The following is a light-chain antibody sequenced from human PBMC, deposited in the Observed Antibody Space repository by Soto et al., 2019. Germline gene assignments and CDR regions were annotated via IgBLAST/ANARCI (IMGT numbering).Light chain of an antibody. CDR3: QQGFNWPT. CDR2: NAF. V-gene: IGKV3-11*01. Sequence: ENVLTQSPATLSLSPGERATLPCRASQSVSSYFAWYQQKPGQAPRLVIYNAFNRATGIPARFSGSGSGTDFTLTISSLEPEDFAVYYCQQGFNWPTFGGGTKVEIK. J-gene: IGKJ4*01. CDR1: QSVSSY.